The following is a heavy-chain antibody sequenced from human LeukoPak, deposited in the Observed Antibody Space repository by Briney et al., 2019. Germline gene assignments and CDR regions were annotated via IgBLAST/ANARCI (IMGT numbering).Heavy chain of an antibody. J-gene: IGHJ4*02. CDR3: ARHSYSNYVYFDY. CDR2: IYYSGST. CDR1: GGSISSYY. V-gene: IGHV4-59*08. Sequence: SETLSLTCTVSGGSISSYYWSWIRQPPGKGLEWIGYIYYSGSTNYNPSLKSRVTISVDTPKNQFSLKLSSVTAADTAVYYCARHSYSNYVYFDYWGQGTLVTVSS. D-gene: IGHD4-11*01.